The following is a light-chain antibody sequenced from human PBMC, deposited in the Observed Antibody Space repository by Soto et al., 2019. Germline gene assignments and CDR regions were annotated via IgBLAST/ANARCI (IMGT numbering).Light chain of an antibody. Sequence: DIQMTQSPSTLSASIRDRVAITCRASQSVGSWLAWYQRRPGKAPKLLIYMASTLEGGVPSRFSGSGSGTEFTLTISSLQPDDFATYYCQQYNTYSPTFGQGTRVEI. CDR2: MAS. CDR1: QSVGSW. V-gene: IGKV1-5*03. J-gene: IGKJ1*01. CDR3: QQYNTYSPT.